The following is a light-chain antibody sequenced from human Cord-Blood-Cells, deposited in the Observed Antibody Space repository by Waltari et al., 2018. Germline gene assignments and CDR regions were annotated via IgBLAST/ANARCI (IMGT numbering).Light chain of an antibody. Sequence: QSALTQPASVSGSPGQSLTISCTGTSTDVGGYQYVSWYQQHPGKAPKLMIYEVSNRPSGVSNRFSGSKSGNTASLTISGLQAEDEADYYCSSYTSSSTLVFGGGTKLTVL. CDR1: STDVGGYQY. V-gene: IGLV2-14*01. J-gene: IGLJ2*01. CDR3: SSYTSSSTLV. CDR2: EVS.